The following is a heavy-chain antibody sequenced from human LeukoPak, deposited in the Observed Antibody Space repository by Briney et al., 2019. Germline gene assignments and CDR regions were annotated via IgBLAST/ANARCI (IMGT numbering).Heavy chain of an antibody. CDR1: GYTFTGYY. J-gene: IGHJ4*02. V-gene: IGHV1-2*04. CDR3: ARESNYDSSGYYYDYFDY. D-gene: IGHD3-22*01. Sequence: ASVKVSCKASGYTFTGYYMHWVRQAPGQGLEWMGWINPNSGGTNYAQKFQGWVTMTRDTSTSTAYMELSRLRSDDTAVYYCARESNYDSSGYYYDYFDYWGQGTLVTVSS. CDR2: INPNSGGT.